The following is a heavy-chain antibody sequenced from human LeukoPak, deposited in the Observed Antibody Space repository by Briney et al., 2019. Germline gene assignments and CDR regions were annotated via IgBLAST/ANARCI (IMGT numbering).Heavy chain of an antibody. CDR2: INHSGST. V-gene: IGHV4-34*01. Sequence: SETLSLTCAVYGGSFSRYYWSWIRQPPGKGLEWIGEINHSGSTNYNPSLKSRVTISVDTSKNQFSLKLSSVTAADTAVYYCARGGGYCSGGSCYSLDYWGQATLVTVSS. J-gene: IGHJ4*02. D-gene: IGHD2-15*01. CDR1: GGSFSRYY. CDR3: ARGGGYCSGGSCYSLDY.